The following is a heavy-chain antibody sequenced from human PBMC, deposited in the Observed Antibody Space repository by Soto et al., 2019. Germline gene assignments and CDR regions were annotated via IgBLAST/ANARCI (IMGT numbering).Heavy chain of an antibody. J-gene: IGHJ3*02. CDR1: GFTFSSYA. Sequence: GESLRLSCAASGFTFSSYAMSWVRQAPGKGLEWVSAISGSGGSTYYADSAKGRFTISRDNSKNTLYLQMNSLRAEDTAVYYCAKDRMSIAARPGAFDIWGQGTMVTVSS. CDR2: ISGSGGST. D-gene: IGHD6-6*01. V-gene: IGHV3-23*01. CDR3: AKDRMSIAARPGAFDI.